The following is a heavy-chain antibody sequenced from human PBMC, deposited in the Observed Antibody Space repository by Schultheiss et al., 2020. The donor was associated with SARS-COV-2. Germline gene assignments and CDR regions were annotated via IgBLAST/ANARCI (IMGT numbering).Heavy chain of an antibody. V-gene: IGHV3-7*03. Sequence: GGSLRLSCAASGFTFSSYWMSWVRQAPGKGLEWVANIKQDGSEKYYVDSVKGRFTISRDNAKNSLYLQMNSLRAEDTAVYYCAREVGRIAPGSTGGDYWGQGTLVTVSS. D-gene: IGHD6-25*01. CDR3: AREVGRIAPGSTGGDY. CDR1: GFTFSSYW. CDR2: IKQDGSEK. J-gene: IGHJ4*02.